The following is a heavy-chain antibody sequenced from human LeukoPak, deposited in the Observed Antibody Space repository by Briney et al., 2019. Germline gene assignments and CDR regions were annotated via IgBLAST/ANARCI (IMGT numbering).Heavy chain of an antibody. V-gene: IGHV3-30-3*01. CDR3: ARALPITMIVVVYPGGMDV. D-gene: IGHD3-22*01. CDR1: GLTFRSYA. Sequence: GGSLRLSCAASGLTFRSYAMHWVRQAPGKGLEWVAVISYDGNDKYYADSVKGRFTISRDSSKNTLYLQMNSLRAEDTAVYYCARALPITMIVVVYPGGMDVWGQGTTVTVSS. J-gene: IGHJ6*02. CDR2: ISYDGNDK.